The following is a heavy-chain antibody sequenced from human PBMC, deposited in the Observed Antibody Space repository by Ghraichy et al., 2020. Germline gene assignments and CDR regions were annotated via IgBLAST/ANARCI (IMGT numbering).Heavy chain of an antibody. CDR3: AKDKPAAIRYYYYGMDV. CDR1: GFTFSSYG. J-gene: IGHJ6*02. V-gene: IGHV3-30*18. CDR2: ISYDGSNK. D-gene: IGHD2-2*01. Sequence: GGSLRLSCAASGFTFSSYGMHWVRQAPGKGLEWVAVISYDGSNKYYADSVKGRFTISRDNSKNTLYLQMNSLRAEDTAVYYCAKDKPAAIRYYYYGMDVWGQGTTVTVSS.